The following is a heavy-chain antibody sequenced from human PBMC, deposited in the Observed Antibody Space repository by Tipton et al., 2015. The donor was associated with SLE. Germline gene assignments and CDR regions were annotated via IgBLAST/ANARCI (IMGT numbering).Heavy chain of an antibody. J-gene: IGHJ6*03. CDR2: IFYTGST. Sequence: LRLSCSVYGGSFSDYYWTWIRQPPGKGLEWIGYIFYTGSTNYNPSLKSRVTISVDTSKNQFSLKLSSVTAADTAVYYCARIVTYYDFWSGPGKVYYYYYMDVWGKGTTVTVSS. D-gene: IGHD3-3*01. CDR3: ARIVTYYDFWSGPGKVYYYYYMDV. CDR1: GGSFSDYY. V-gene: IGHV4-34*12.